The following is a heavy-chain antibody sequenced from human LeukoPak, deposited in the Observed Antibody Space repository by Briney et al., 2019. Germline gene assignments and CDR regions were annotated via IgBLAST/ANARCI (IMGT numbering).Heavy chain of an antibody. D-gene: IGHD4-17*01. CDR2: IRNDENDK. Sequence: GGSLRLSCAASGFTFNNYGMHWVRQAPGKGLEWVAFIRNDENDKYYADSVKGRFTISRDNSKNTLYLQMNSLRAEDTAVYYCAPRGDYGDEYFQHWGQGTLVTVSS. CDR3: APRGDYGDEYFQH. J-gene: IGHJ1*01. CDR1: GFTFNNYG. V-gene: IGHV3-30*02.